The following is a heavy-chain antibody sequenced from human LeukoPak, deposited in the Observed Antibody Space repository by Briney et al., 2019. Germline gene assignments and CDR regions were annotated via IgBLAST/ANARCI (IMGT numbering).Heavy chain of an antibody. J-gene: IGHJ4*02. V-gene: IGHV3-21*04. CDR1: GFTLSSYS. CDR2: ISHDNSYK. D-gene: IGHD3-22*01. CDR3: AKDRGSGYHYFDY. Sequence: GGSLRLSCAASGFTLSSYSMNWVRQAPGEGLEWVSSISHDNSYKYYAESVKGRFTISRDNAKNSLYLQMNSLRAEDTAVYYCAKDRGSGYHYFDYWGQGTLVTVSS.